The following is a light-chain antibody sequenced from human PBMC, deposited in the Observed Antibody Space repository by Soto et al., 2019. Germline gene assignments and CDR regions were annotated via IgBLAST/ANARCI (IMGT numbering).Light chain of an antibody. CDR3: HQYNNWPPRYT. CDR2: GAS. CDR1: QSVSSN. Sequence: EIVMTHSPATLSVSPGERATLSCRASQSVSSNLAWYQHKPGQAPRLLIYGASTRATGIPARFSGSGSGTEFTLTISSLQSEDFAVYYCHQYNNWPPRYTFGQGTKLEIK. J-gene: IGKJ2*01. V-gene: IGKV3D-15*01.